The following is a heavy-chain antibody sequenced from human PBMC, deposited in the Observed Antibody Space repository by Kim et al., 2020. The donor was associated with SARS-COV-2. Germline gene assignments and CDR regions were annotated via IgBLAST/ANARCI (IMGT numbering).Heavy chain of an antibody. CDR1: GFTFTSYA. J-gene: IGHJ4*02. CDR3: AKSYSQLLIPFDY. V-gene: IGHV3-23*01. D-gene: IGHD2-15*01. CDR2: ISVGGGST. Sequence: GGSLRLSCAASGFTFTSYAMNWVRQAPGKGLEWVSGISVGGGSTFYADSVKGRFTISRDNAKNTLCLQMYGLRADDTAVYYCAKSYSQLLIPFDYWGQGTLVTASS.